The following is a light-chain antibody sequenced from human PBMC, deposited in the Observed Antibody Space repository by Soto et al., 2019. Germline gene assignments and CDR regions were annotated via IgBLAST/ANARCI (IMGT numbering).Light chain of an antibody. V-gene: IGKV1-27*01. CDR1: PGIGNS. CDR2: SAS. J-gene: IGKJ5*01. CDR3: QKYNTVTAT. Sequence: DIQMTQSPPSLSASVGDRVTITCRASPGIGNSLAWYQQKPGTVPKLLIYSASTLQSGAPSRFSGSGSGTDLTLTISSLQPEDVAAYYCQKYNTVTATFGQGTRLEIK.